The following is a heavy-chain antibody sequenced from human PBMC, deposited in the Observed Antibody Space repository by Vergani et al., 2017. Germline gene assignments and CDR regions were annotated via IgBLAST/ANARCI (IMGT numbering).Heavy chain of an antibody. Sequence: QVQLVQSGAEVKKPGSSVKVSCKASGGTFSSYTISWVRQAPGQGLEWMGRIIPILGIANNAKKFQGRVTITADKSTSTACMELSSLRSEDTAVYYCARRPLVVTGTDYYYYGMDVWGQGTTVTVSS. CDR3: ARRPLVVTGTDYYYYGMDV. V-gene: IGHV1-69*02. J-gene: IGHJ6*02. CDR1: GGTFSSYT. D-gene: IGHD2-21*02. CDR2: IIPILGIA.